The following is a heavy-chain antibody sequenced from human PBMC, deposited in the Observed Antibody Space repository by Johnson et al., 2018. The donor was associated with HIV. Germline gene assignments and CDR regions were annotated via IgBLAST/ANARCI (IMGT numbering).Heavy chain of an antibody. CDR1: GFIFDDHG. CDR3: ARDNSGSDAFDI. V-gene: IGHV3-20*04. Sequence: VQLVESGGSVVRPGGSLRLSCAASGFIFDDHGMTWVRQGPGKGLEWVAGINWNGGTKGYVDSVEGRFTISRDNAKNSLHLQMNSLRAEDTALYYCARDNSGSDAFDIWGQGTMVTVS. CDR2: INWNGGTK. D-gene: IGHD1-26*01. J-gene: IGHJ3*02.